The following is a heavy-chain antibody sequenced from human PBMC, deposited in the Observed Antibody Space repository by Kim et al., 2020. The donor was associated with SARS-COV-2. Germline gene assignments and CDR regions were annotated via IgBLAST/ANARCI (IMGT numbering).Heavy chain of an antibody. CDR2: ISSSGAKT. J-gene: IGHJ4*02. Sequence: GGSLRLSCAASGFTFSTYGMTWVRQAPGKGLEWLSSISSSGAKTWYADSVKGRFTISRDNSKKTLYLQMDTLRAEDTATYYCANAKNYDIFYWGQGTLVTVSS. D-gene: IGHD3-9*01. V-gene: IGHV3-23*01. CDR3: ANAKNYDIFY. CDR1: GFTFSTYG.